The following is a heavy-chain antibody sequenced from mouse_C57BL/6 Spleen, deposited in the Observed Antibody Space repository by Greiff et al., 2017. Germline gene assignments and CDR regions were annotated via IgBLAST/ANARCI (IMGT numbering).Heavy chain of an antibody. Sequence: VQLQQPGAELVKPGASVKMSCKASGYTFTSYWITWVKQRPGQGLEWIGDIYPGSGSTNYNEKFKSKATLTVDTSSSTAYMQLSSLTSEDSAVYYCARERGYDYDAGYYFDYWGQGTTLTVSS. CDR2: IYPGSGST. J-gene: IGHJ2*01. CDR3: ARERGYDYDAGYYFDY. V-gene: IGHV1-55*01. CDR1: GYTFTSYW. D-gene: IGHD2-4*01.